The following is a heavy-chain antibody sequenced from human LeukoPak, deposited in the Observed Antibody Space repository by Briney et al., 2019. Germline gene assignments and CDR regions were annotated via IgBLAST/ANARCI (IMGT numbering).Heavy chain of an antibody. CDR1: GYTFSSYY. CDR2: INPSGGDT. Sequence: ASVKVSCKLSGYTFSSYYMHWVRQAPGQGLEWMGIINPSGGDTSYAQKFQGRVTTTRDTSTSTVYMEVVSLRSEDTAVYYCARGCRVVPGVHNVGMTSYYNGLDVWGQGTTVTVSS. J-gene: IGHJ6*02. CDR3: ARGCRVVPGVHNVGMTSYYNGLDV. V-gene: IGHV1-46*01. D-gene: IGHD2-2*01.